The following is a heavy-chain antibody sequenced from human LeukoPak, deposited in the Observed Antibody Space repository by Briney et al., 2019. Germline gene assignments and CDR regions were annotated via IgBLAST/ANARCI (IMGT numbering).Heavy chain of an antibody. D-gene: IGHD1-26*01. J-gene: IGHJ4*02. CDR2: MYHSGST. Sequence: PSETLSLTCTVSGGSISSHYWSWIRRPPGKGLEWIGYMYHSGSTDYNPSLKSRVTISVDTSKNQFSLKLSSVTAADTAVYYCARDQVRGSYSNWGQGTLVTVSS. V-gene: IGHV4-59*11. CDR3: ARDQVRGSYSN. CDR1: GGSISSHY.